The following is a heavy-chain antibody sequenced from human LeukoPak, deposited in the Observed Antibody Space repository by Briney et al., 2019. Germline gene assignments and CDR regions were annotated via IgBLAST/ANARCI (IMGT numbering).Heavy chain of an antibody. D-gene: IGHD1-26*01. CDR3: ATTTIRLGY. J-gene: IGHJ4*02. CDR2: IYYSGST. CDR1: GGSISSSSYY. Sequence: PSETLSLTCTVSGGSISSSSYYWGWIRQPPGKGLEWIGSIYYSGSTYYNPSLKSRVTISVDTSKNQFSLTLSSVTAADTAVYYCATTTIRLGYWGQGTLVTVSS. V-gene: IGHV4-39*07.